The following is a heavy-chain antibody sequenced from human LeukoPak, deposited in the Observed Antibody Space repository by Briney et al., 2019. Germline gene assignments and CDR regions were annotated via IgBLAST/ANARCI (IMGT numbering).Heavy chain of an antibody. V-gene: IGHV3-23*01. CDR2: ISGSGGST. J-gene: IGHJ4*02. D-gene: IGHD3-10*01. CDR1: GFTFSSYA. Sequence: GGSLRLSCAASGFTFSSYAMSWVRQAPGKGLEWVSAISGSGGSTYYADSVKGRFTISRDNSKNTLYLQMNSLRTEDTAVYYCAKNADYYGSGSYIDYWGQGTLVTVSS. CDR3: AKNADYYGSGSYIDY.